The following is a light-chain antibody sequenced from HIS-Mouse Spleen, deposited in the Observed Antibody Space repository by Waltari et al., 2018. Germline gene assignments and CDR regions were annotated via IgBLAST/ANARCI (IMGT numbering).Light chain of an antibody. CDR1: SSNIGSNY. Sequence: QSVLTQPPSASGTPGQRVTISCSGSSSNIGSNYVYWYQHRPGTAPNLLIYRNNQRPSGVPDRFSGSKSGTSASLAISGLRSEDEADYYCAAWDDSLSGPVFGGGTKLTVL. J-gene: IGLJ3*02. V-gene: IGLV1-47*01. CDR2: RNN. CDR3: AAWDDSLSGPV.